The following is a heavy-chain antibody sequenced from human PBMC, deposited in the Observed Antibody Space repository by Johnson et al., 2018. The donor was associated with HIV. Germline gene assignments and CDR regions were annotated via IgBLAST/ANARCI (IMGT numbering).Heavy chain of an antibody. V-gene: IGHV3-13*01. CDR2: IGTAGDT. D-gene: IGHD3-22*01. CDR1: GFTFSNYD. Sequence: MQLVESGGGLIQPGGSLRLSCAASGFTFSNYDMYWVRQATGKGLEWVSGIGTAGDTYYADAVKGRFTISRDNSKNTLYLQMNSLRAEDTAVYYCAKAMGGWLLAHAFDIWGQGTMVTISS. CDR3: AKAMGGWLLAHAFDI. J-gene: IGHJ3*02.